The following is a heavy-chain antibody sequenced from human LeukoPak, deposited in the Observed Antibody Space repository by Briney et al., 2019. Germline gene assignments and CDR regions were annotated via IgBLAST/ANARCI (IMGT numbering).Heavy chain of an antibody. D-gene: IGHD3-10*01. Sequence: SETLSLTCTVSGGSISSGDYYWSWIRQPPGKGLEWIGYIYYSGSTYYNPSLKSRVTISVDTSKNQFPLKLSSVTAADTAVYYCARGGGILLWFGPYYYYGMDVWGQGTTVTVSS. CDR3: ARGGGILLWFGPYYYYGMDV. V-gene: IGHV4-30-4*01. J-gene: IGHJ6*02. CDR2: IYYSGST. CDR1: GGSISSGDYY.